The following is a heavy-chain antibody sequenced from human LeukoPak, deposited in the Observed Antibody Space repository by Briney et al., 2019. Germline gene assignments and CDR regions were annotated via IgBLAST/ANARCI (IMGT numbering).Heavy chain of an antibody. CDR1: GGSISSYY. CDR3: ARDMNVGPYGRRAFDI. V-gene: IGHV4-59*12. Sequence: SETLSLTCTVSGGSISSYYWSWIRQPPGKGLEWIGYIYYSGSTHYNPSLKSRVTISVDTSKNQFSLKLSSVTAADTAVYYCARDMNVGPYGRRAFDIWGQGTMVTVSS. D-gene: IGHD4-17*01. CDR2: IYYSGST. J-gene: IGHJ3*02.